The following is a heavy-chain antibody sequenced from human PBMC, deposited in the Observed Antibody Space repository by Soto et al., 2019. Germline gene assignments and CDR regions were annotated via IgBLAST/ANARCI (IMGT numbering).Heavy chain of an antibody. Sequence: ASVKVSCSVSGYTLTELSMHLVRQAPGKGLEWMGGFDPEDGETIYAQKFQGRVTMTEDTSTDTAYMELSSLRSEDTAVYYCATVGIHYDYVWGSYLKRGGAFDIWG. CDR1: GYTLTELS. CDR2: FDPEDGET. CDR3: ATVGIHYDYVWGSYLKRGGAFDI. D-gene: IGHD3-16*01. J-gene: IGHJ3*02. V-gene: IGHV1-24*01.